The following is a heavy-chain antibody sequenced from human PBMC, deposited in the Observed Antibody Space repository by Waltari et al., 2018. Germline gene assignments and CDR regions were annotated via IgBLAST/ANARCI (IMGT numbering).Heavy chain of an antibody. CDR2: ISYEGSNK. D-gene: IGHD3-10*01. CDR3: ARDYYYGSGSYYNGYYFDY. J-gene: IGHJ4*02. V-gene: IGHV3-30-3*01. CDR1: GFTFSSYA. Sequence: QVQLVESGGGVVQPGRSLRLSCAASGFTFSSYAMHWVRQAPGKGREWVAVISYEGSNKYYADSVKGRFTISRDNSKNTLYLQMNSLRAEDTAVYYCARDYYYGSGSYYNGYYFDYWGQGTLVTVSS.